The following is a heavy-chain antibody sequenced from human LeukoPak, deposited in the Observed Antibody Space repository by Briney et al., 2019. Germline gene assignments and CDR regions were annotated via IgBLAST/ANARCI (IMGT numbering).Heavy chain of an antibody. V-gene: IGHV3-48*03. CDR1: GFTFSSYE. CDR2: ISSSGSTI. J-gene: IGHJ1*01. CDR3: ARAPSEIGGYYPEYFRH. Sequence: GGSLRLSCAASGFTFSSYEMNWVRQAPGKGLEWVSYISSSGSTIYYADSVKGRFTISRDNAKNTVSLQMNSLRPEDTGVYYCARAPSEIGGYYPEYFRHWGQGTLVTVSS. D-gene: IGHD3-22*01.